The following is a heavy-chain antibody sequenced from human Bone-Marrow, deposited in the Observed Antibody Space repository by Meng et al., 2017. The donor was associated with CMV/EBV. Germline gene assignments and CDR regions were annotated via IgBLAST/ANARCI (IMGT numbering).Heavy chain of an antibody. CDR3: ARGKNYDFWSGYYTGYYYYGMDV. D-gene: IGHD3-3*01. J-gene: IGHJ6*02. CDR2: MNPYSGNT. Sequence: ASVKVSCKASGYTFSNYDINWLRQATGQGLEWMGWMNPYSGNTGYAQKFQGRVTMTRNTSISTAYMELSSLRSEDTAVYYCARGKNYDFWSGYYTGYYYYGMDVWGRGTTVTVSS. V-gene: IGHV1-8*01. CDR1: GYTFSNYD.